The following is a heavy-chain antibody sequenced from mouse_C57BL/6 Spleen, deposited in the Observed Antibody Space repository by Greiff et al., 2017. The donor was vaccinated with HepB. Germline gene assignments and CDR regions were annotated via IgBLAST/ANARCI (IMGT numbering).Heavy chain of an antibody. CDR3: ARGRTIVTSYYFDY. CDR1: GFTFSDYY. Sequence: VQLKESEGGLVQPGSSMKLSCTASGFTFSDYYMAWVRQVPEKGLEWVANINYDGSSTYYLDSLKSRFIISRDNAKNILYLQMSSLKSEDTATYYCARGRTIVTSYYFDYWGQGTTLTVSS. CDR2: INYDGSST. J-gene: IGHJ2*01. V-gene: IGHV5-16*01. D-gene: IGHD2-5*01.